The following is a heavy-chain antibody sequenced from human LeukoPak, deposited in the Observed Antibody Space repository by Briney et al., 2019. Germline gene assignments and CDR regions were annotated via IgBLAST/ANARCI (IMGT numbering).Heavy chain of an antibody. CDR2: IKEDGSKK. D-gene: IGHD1-26*01. V-gene: IGHV3-7*03. CDR1: GFTFSRYW. CDR3: ARDPNLYSGTYDTY. J-gene: IGHJ4*02. Sequence: GGSLRLSCAASGFTFSRYWMTWVRQAPGKGLEWVANIKEDGSKKNYVDSVKGRFTISRDNAKNSLYLQMNSLRAEDTAVYYCARDPNLYSGTYDTYWGQGTLVTVSS.